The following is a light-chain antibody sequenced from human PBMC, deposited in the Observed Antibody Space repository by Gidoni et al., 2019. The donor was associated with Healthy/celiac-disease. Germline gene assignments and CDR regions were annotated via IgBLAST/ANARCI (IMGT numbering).Light chain of an antibody. CDR3: QSYDSSNHWV. Sequence: FMLTKPHSVSESPGKTVTISCTRSSVSMASNYVQWYQQRPGSAPTTVIYEDNQRPSGVPDRFYGSIDSSSNSASLTISGLKTEDEADYYCQSYDSSNHWVFGGGTKLTVL. CDR2: EDN. J-gene: IGLJ3*02. CDR1: SVSMASNY. V-gene: IGLV6-57*04.